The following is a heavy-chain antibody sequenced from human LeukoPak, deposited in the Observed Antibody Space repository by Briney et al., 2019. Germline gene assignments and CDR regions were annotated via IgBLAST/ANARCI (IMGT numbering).Heavy chain of an antibody. CDR2: ISSSGSTI. V-gene: IGHV3-11*04. J-gene: IGHJ4*02. CDR3: ANTPWGPADIAAATFYFDY. Sequence: KPGGSLRLSCAASGFTFSDYYMSWIRQAPGKGLEWVSYISSSGSTIYYADSVKGRFTISRDNAKNSLYLQMNSLRAEDTAVYYCANTPWGPADIAAATFYFDYWGQGTLVTVSS. D-gene: IGHD6-13*01. CDR1: GFTFSDYY.